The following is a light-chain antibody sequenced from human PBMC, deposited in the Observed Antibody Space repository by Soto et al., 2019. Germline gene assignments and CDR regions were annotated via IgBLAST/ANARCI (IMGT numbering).Light chain of an antibody. CDR2: DVS. V-gene: IGLV2-14*03. CDR3: KSFTSTTTYV. J-gene: IGLJ1*01. Sequence: QSALTQPASVSGSPGQSITISCTGTSSDIGAYNYVSWYQQHPDKAPKLMIFDVSNRPSGVSNRFSGSKSGNVASLTISGLQAEDEADYYCKSFTSTTTYVFGTETKLTVL. CDR1: SSDIGAYNY.